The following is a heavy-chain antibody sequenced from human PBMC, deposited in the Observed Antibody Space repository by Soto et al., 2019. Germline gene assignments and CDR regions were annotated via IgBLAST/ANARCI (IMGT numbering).Heavy chain of an antibody. J-gene: IGHJ6*02. CDR1: GGTFSSYT. D-gene: IGHD3-9*01. V-gene: IGHV1-69*02. Sequence: QVQLVQSGAEVKKPGSSVKVSCKASGGTFSSYTISWVRQAPGQGLEWMGRIIPILGIANYAQKFQGRVTITADKSTRTAYMELSSLRSEDTAVYYCAKTYYDILTGPYYYYGMDVWGQGTTVTVSS. CDR2: IIPILGIA. CDR3: AKTYYDILTGPYYYYGMDV.